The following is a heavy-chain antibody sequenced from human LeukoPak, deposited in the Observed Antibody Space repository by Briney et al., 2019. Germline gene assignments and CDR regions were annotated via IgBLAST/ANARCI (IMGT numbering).Heavy chain of an antibody. Sequence: GGSLRLSCAGSGFTFRIYAMSWVRQAPGKGLEWVSAISGSGGSTYYADSVKGRFTISRDNSKNTLYLQMNSLRAEDTAVYYCAREYYYDSSGYLLAYYYYYGMDVWGQGTTVTVSS. CDR3: AREYYYDSSGYLLAYYYYYGMDV. V-gene: IGHV3-23*01. D-gene: IGHD3-22*01. J-gene: IGHJ6*02. CDR2: ISGSGGST. CDR1: GFTFRIYA.